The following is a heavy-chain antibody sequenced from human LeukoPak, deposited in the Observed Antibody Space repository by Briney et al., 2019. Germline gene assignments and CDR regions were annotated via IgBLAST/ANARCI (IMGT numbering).Heavy chain of an antibody. CDR3: AKDGYSDYDPTYFDY. J-gene: IGHJ4*02. Sequence: GGSLRLSCAASGFTFSSYAMSWVRQAPGKGLEWVSAISGSGGSTYYADSVKGRFTISRDNSKNTLYLQMNSLRAEDTAVYYCAKDGYSDYDPTYFDYWGQGTLVTVSS. V-gene: IGHV3-23*01. CDR1: GFTFSSYA. D-gene: IGHD5-12*01. CDR2: ISGSGGST.